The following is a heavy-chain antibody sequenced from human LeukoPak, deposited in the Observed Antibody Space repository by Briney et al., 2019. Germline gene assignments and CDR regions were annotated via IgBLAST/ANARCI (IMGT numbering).Heavy chain of an antibody. V-gene: IGHV3-48*01. D-gene: IGHD2-21*02. Sequence: PGGSLRLSCAASGFTISSSYSMNWVRQAPGKGLEWVAHISLTTTTVSYADSVKGRFTMSRDNAKNSLFLQMNSLRAEDAAVYYCARDGDWAFDYWGQGTLVTVSS. CDR1: GFTISSSYS. CDR3: ARDGDWAFDY. CDR2: ISLTTTTV. J-gene: IGHJ4*02.